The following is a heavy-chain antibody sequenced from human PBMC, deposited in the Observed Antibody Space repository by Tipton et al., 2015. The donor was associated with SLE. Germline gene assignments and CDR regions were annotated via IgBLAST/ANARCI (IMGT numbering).Heavy chain of an antibody. J-gene: IGHJ4*02. CDR1: GYFISSGFY. V-gene: IGHV4-38-2*02. Sequence: TLSLTCTVSGYFISSGFYRGWIRQFPGKGLEWIGNVYHWGNTYYNPSLMSRLTVSADTSKNQFSLRLSSVTAADTAVYYCARVVSERYFDYWGQGILVTVSS. CDR2: VYHWGNT. D-gene: IGHD5/OR15-5a*01. CDR3: ARVVSERYFDY.